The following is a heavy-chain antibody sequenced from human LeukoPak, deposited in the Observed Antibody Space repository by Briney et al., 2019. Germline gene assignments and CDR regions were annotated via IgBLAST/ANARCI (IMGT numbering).Heavy chain of an antibody. Sequence: PSQTLSLTCTVSGGSISSSSYYWGWIRQPPGKGLEWIGSIYYSGSTYYNPSLKSRVTISVDTSKNQFSLKLSSVTAADTAVYYCARRTRSRDYYDSSGTRAFDIWGQGTMVTVSS. V-gene: IGHV4-39*01. D-gene: IGHD3-22*01. CDR2: IYYSGST. J-gene: IGHJ3*02. CDR1: GGSISSSSYY. CDR3: ARRTRSRDYYDSSGTRAFDI.